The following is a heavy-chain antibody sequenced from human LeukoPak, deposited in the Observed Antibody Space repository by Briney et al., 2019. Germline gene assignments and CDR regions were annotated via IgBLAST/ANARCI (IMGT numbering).Heavy chain of an antibody. CDR1: GFTFSSYA. D-gene: IGHD3-22*01. CDR3: ARAYDSSGYYWDY. V-gene: IGHV3-64*01. Sequence: PGGSLRLSCAAPGFTFSSYAMHWVRQAPGKGLEYVSAISSNGGSTYYANSVKGRFTISRGNSKNTLYLQMGSLRAEDMAVYYCARAYDSSGYYWDYWGQGTLVTVSS. CDR2: ISSNGGST. J-gene: IGHJ4*02.